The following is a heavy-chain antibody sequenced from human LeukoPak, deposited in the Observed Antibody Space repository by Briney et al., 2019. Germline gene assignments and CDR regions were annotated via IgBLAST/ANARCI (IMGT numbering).Heavy chain of an antibody. CDR3: ARLTDYYGSGSYVDY. CDR2: IYYSGST. CDR1: GGSISSYY. Sequence: SETLSLTCTVSGGSISSYYWSWIRQPPGKGLEWIGYIYYSGSTNYNPSLKSRVTISVDTSKNQFSLKLSSVTAADTAVYYCARLTDYYGSGSYVDYWGQGTLVTVSS. J-gene: IGHJ4*02. V-gene: IGHV4-59*08. D-gene: IGHD3-10*01.